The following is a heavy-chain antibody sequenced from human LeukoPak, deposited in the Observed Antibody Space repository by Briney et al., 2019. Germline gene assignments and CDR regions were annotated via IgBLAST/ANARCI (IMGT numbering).Heavy chain of an antibody. CDR3: ASGTFGGRDAFDI. V-gene: IGHV4-61*02. Sequence: SQTLSLTCTVSGGSISSGSYYWSWIRQPAGKGLEWIGRIYTSGSTNYNPSLKGRVTISVDTSKNQFSLKLSSVTAADTAVYYCASGTFGGRDAFDIWGQGTMVTVSS. J-gene: IGHJ3*02. D-gene: IGHD3-10*01. CDR2: IYTSGST. CDR1: GGSISSGSYY.